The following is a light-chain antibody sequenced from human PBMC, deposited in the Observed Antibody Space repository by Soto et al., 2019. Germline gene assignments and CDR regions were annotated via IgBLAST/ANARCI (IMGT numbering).Light chain of an antibody. V-gene: IGKV1-17*01. CDR3: LQHNSYPFT. CDR1: QGITHD. J-gene: IGKJ2*01. Sequence: DIQMTQSPSSLSASVGDRVTITCRASQGITHDFGWYQQKPGKAPKRLFYAASSLQSGVPSRFSGSGSGTEFTLTISSLQPEDFATYYCLQHNSYPFTFGQGTKLEIK. CDR2: AAS.